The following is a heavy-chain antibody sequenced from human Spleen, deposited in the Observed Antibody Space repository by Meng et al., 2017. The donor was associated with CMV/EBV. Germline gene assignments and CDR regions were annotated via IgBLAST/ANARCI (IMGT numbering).Heavy chain of an antibody. D-gene: IGHD3-22*01. V-gene: IGHV1-69*10. J-gene: IGHJ4*02. CDR1: GGTFSSYA. CDR2: IIPILGIA. Sequence: SVKVSCKASGGTFSSYAISWVRQAPGQGLEWMGGIIPILGIAKYARMFQGRVTITADKLTTTAYMVLSSLSSDDTAVYYCARDGTYYYAGGDYHGLEWGQGTLVTVPS. CDR3: ARDGTYYYAGGDYHGLE.